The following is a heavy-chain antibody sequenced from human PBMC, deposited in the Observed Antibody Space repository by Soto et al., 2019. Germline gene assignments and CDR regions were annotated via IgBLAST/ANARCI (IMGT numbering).Heavy chain of an antibody. CDR2: INSCRSTI. CDR3: ARARPEIVMVVGETPGYYGMDV. V-gene: IGHV3-11*01. D-gene: IGHD2-15*01. J-gene: IGHJ6*02. Sequence: GGSLRLSCAASGFWFSDHYMPWFRQAPGKGLEWVSYINSCRSTIYQADSVRGRFTVSRDNAKNSLYLQMNSLRVEDTAVYFCARARPEIVMVVGETPGYYGMDVWGQGTTVTV. CDR1: GFWFSDHY.